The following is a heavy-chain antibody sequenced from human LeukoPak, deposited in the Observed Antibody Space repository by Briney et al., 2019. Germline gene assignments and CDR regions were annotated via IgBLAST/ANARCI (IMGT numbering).Heavy chain of an antibody. CDR3: ARDLSSSSGVDFGY. CDR2: ISGSGGST. CDR1: GFTFSSYV. V-gene: IGHV3-23*01. D-gene: IGHD6-6*01. Sequence: AGGSLRLSCAASGFTFSSYVMSWVRQAPGKGLEWVSTISGSGGSTYYTDSVKGRFTISRDNSKNTLYLQMNSLRAEDAALYYCARDLSSSSGVDFGYWGQGTLVTVSS. J-gene: IGHJ4*02.